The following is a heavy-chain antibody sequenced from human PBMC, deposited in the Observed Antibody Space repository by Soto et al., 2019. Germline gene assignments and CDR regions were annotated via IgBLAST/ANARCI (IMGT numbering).Heavy chain of an antibody. V-gene: IGHV1-69*13. CDR3: ATGPYRSSSYYSYYYYDLDV. J-gene: IGHJ6*02. Sequence: ASVKVSCKASGGTFSSYGINWGRQAPGQGLEWMGGTIPIFRTADNAQKFQGRVTIAADESTSTAYMELRSLRSEDTAVYYCATGPYRSSSYYSYYYYDLDVWAKGPRSPSP. D-gene: IGHD6-6*01. CDR1: GGTFSSYG. CDR2: TIPIFRTA.